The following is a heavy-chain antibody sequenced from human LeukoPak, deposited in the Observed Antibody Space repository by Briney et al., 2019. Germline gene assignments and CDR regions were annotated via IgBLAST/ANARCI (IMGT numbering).Heavy chain of an antibody. Sequence: GGSPRLSCAASGFFSTYAMSWVRQAPGKGLEWVSGISGSGGSTYYADSVKGRFTISRDNSRKTLYLQMNSLRAEDTAVYYCAKDHIVVVPAAMFGWFDPWGQRTLVTVSS. J-gene: IGHJ5*02. CDR3: AKDHIVVVPAAMFGWFDP. D-gene: IGHD2-2*01. CDR2: ISGSGGST. V-gene: IGHV3-23*01. CDR1: GFFSTYA.